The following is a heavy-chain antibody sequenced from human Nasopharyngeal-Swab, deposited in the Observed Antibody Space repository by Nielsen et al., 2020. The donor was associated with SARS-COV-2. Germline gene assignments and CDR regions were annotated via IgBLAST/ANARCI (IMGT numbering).Heavy chain of an antibody. CDR3: AKGVEQWLVAGNLFDP. CDR1: GFTFKSYA. Sequence: GESLKISCAASGFTFKSYAMSWVRQAPGKGLEWVSVISGSGATTYHADSVKGRFTISRDNSQNTVYLQMNNLRVEDTARYYCAKGVEQWLVAGNLFDPWGQGTMFTVSS. D-gene: IGHD6-19*01. V-gene: IGHV3-23*01. J-gene: IGHJ5*02. CDR2: ISGSGATT.